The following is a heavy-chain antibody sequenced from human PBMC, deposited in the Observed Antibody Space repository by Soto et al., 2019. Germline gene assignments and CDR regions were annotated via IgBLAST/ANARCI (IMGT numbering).Heavy chain of an antibody. V-gene: IGHV1-8*02. CDR2: MDPNSGVA. Sequence: XSVKVACTACGYPLTTNDINWVRQAPGQGLEWLGWMDPNSGVAGYAQKFQGRVIMTRDTSTSTAHMELSGLTSEDTAVYYCGRPRKSDFWRKALDVCGQGTTVTVSS. CDR3: GRPRKSDFWRKALDV. D-gene: IGHD3-3*01. CDR1: GYPLTTND. J-gene: IGHJ6*02.